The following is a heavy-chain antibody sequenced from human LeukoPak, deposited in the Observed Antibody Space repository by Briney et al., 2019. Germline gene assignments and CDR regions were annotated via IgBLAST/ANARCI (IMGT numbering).Heavy chain of an antibody. CDR3: AKGNGLYYYYYYMDV. D-gene: IGHD2-8*01. J-gene: IGHJ6*03. CDR2: ISYDGSNK. Sequence: PGGSLRLSCAASGFTFSSYGMHWVRQAPGKGLEWVAVISYDGSNKYYADSVKGRFTISRDNSKNTLYLQMNSLRAEDTAVYYCAKGNGLYYYYYYMDVWGKGTTVTVSS. CDR1: GFTFSSYG. V-gene: IGHV3-30*18.